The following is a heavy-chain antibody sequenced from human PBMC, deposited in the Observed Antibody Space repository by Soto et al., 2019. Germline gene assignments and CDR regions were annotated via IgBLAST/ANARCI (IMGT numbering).Heavy chain of an antibody. CDR1: GSTFSSYD. J-gene: IGHJ3*02. V-gene: IGHV3-30-3*01. CDR3: VRGPSHGAFDI. Sequence: GGSLRLSCAASGSTFSSYDIHWVRQAPGRGLEWVAHISPDGNNAYYADSVKGRFTISRDNARNTVYLQVNSLRPEDTAVYHCVRGPSHGAFDIWGQGTLVTVSS. CDR2: ISPDGNNA.